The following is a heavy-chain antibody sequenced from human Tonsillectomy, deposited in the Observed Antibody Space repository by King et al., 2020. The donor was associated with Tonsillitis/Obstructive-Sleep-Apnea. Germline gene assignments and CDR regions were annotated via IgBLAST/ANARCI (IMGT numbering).Heavy chain of an antibody. V-gene: IGHV3-43*02. CDR3: AKDSRYYDSSGYFTFQH. D-gene: IGHD3-22*01. J-gene: IGHJ1*01. Sequence: VQLVESGGGVVQPGGSLRLSCAASGFTFDDYAMHWVRQAPGKGLEWVSLISGDGGSTYYADSVKGRLTISRDNSKNSLYLQMNSLRTEDTALYYCAKDSRYYDSSGYFTFQHWGQGTLVTVSS. CDR1: GFTFDDYA. CDR2: ISGDGGST.